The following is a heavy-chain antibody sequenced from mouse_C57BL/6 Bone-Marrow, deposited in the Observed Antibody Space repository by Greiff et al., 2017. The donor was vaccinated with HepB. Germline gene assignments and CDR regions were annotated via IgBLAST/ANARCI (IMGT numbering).Heavy chain of an antibody. J-gene: IGHJ4*01. Sequence: EVQLVESGGGLVKPGGSLKLSCAASGFTFSSYAMSWVRQTPEKRLEWVATISDGGSYTYYPDNVKGRFTISRDNAKNNLYLQMSHLKSEDTAMYYCARDTIYYYGSSYAMDYWGQGTSVTVSS. CDR3: ARDTIYYYGSSYAMDY. CDR2: ISDGGSYT. V-gene: IGHV5-4*01. D-gene: IGHD1-1*01. CDR1: GFTFSSYA.